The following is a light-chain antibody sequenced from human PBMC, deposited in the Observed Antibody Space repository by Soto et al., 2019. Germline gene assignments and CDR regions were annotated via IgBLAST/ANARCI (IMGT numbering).Light chain of an antibody. CDR2: KAS. CDR3: QQYNSYSRT. V-gene: IGKV1-5*03. Sequence: DIKMTQSPSTLSASVGDRVTISCRASQTIYNWLAWYQQKPGTAPKLLIYKASSLESGVPSRFGGSGSGTEFTLTISSLQPDDFATYYCQQYNSYSRTFGQGTKVEIK. J-gene: IGKJ1*01. CDR1: QTIYNW.